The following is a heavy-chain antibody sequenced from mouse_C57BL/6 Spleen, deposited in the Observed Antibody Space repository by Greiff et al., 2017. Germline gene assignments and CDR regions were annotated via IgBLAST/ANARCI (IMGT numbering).Heavy chain of an antibody. CDR1: GYTFTSYT. Sequence: VKLQQSGAELARPGASVKMSCKASGYTFTSYTMHWVKQRPGQGLEWIGYINPSSGYTKYNQKFKDKATLTADKSASTAYMQLSSLTSEDSAVYYCARGYGSSPYYFDYWGQGTTLTVSS. D-gene: IGHD1-1*01. CDR3: ARGYGSSPYYFDY. CDR2: INPSSGYT. J-gene: IGHJ2*01. V-gene: IGHV1-4*01.